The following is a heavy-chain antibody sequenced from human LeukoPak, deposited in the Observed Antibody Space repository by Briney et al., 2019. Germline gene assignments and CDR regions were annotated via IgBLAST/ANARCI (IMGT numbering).Heavy chain of an antibody. J-gene: IGHJ4*02. D-gene: IGHD3-3*01. CDR2: ISGSGGST. V-gene: IGHV3-23*01. CDR3: AKGSYYDFWSGYFIPLDY. CDR1: GFTLTNAW. Sequence: PGGSLRLSCAASGFTLTNAWMNWVRQTPGKGLEWVSAISGSGGSTYYADSVKGRFTISRDNSKNTLYLQMNSLRAEDTAVYYCAKGSYYDFWSGYFIPLDYWGQGTLVTVSS.